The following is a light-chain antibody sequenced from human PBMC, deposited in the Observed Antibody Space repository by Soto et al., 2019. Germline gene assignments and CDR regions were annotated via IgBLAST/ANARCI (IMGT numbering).Light chain of an antibody. Sequence: ILLTQTKRTLSWSPGEIATFSCRASQSVSSTYLIWYQQKPGQAPRLLIYDASNRATGIPARFSGSGSATDFTLTICCLEPDDFPVYSCQQRSIWITFGQGSRLEVK. CDR1: QSVSSTY. V-gene: IGKV3-11*01. J-gene: IGKJ5*01. CDR3: QQRSIWIT. CDR2: DAS.